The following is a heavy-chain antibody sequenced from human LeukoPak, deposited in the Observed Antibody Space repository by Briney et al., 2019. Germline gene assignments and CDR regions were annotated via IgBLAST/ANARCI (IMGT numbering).Heavy chain of an antibody. CDR1: GDSVSRETYF. CDR2: VYSAGT. J-gene: IGHJ4*02. V-gene: IGHV4-39*01. D-gene: IGHD2-15*01. Sequence: SETLSLTCTVSGDSVSRETYFWAWLRQPPGRGLEWIGTVYSAGTNYIPSLKSRLTMAVDPFKNQFSLRLASVTAEDTAVYYCARHIVLRWPFDHWGQGKLVTVSS. CDR3: ARHIVLRWPFDH.